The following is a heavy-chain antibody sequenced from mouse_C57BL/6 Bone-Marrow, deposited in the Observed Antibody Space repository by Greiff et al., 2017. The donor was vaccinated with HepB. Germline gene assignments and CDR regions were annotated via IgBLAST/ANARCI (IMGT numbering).Heavy chain of an antibody. V-gene: IGHV1-50*01. CDR3: ARDGYFPYAMDY. D-gene: IGHD2-3*01. Sequence: VQLQQPGAELVKPGASVKLSCKASGYTFTSYWMQWVKQRPGQGLEWIGEIDPSDSYTNYNQKFKGKATLTVDKSSSTAYMQLSSLTSEDSAVYYCARDGYFPYAMDYWGQGTSVTVSS. J-gene: IGHJ4*01. CDR2: IDPSDSYT. CDR1: GYTFTSYW.